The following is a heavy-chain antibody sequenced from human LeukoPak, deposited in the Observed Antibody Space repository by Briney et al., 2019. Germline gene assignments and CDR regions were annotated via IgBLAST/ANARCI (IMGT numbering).Heavy chain of an antibody. CDR3: ARGTSRGFDP. Sequence: GGSLRLSCAASGFTFSSYAMHWVRQAPGKGLEYVSAISSNGGSTYYANSVKGRFTISRDNSKNTLYLQMGSLRAEDMAVYYCARGTSRGFDPWGQGTLVTVSS. CDR2: ISSNGGST. V-gene: IGHV3-64*01. CDR1: GFTFSSYA. J-gene: IGHJ5*02. D-gene: IGHD1-14*01.